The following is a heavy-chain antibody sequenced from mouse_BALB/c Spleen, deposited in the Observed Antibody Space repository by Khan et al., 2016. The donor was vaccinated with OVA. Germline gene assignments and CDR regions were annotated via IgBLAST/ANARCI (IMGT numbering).Heavy chain of an antibody. CDR3: ARGNYYGSTSWFGY. D-gene: IGHD1-1*01. CDR1: GYTFSSYW. Sequence: QVQLQQSGAELMKPGASVKISRKASGYTFSSYWIEWVKQRPGHGLEWIGEILPGSNITNYNERFKDKATFTADTSSNTAYMQLSSLTSEDSAIYYCARGNYYGSTSWFGYWGQGTLVTVSA. J-gene: IGHJ3*01. CDR2: ILPGSNIT. V-gene: IGHV1-9*01.